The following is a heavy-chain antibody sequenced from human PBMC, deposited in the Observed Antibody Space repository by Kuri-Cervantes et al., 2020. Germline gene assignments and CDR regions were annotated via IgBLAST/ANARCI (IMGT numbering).Heavy chain of an antibody. CDR3: ARGRRIAARRNWFDP. J-gene: IGHJ5*02. D-gene: IGHD6-6*01. CDR1: GGTFSSYA. CDR2: MNPNSGNT. V-gene: IGHV1-8*02. Sequence: ASVKVSCKASGGTFSSYAISWVRQAPGQGLEWMGWMNPNSGNTGYAQKFQGRATMTRNTSISTAYMELSSLRSEDTAVYYCARGRRIAARRNWFDPWGQGTLVTVSS.